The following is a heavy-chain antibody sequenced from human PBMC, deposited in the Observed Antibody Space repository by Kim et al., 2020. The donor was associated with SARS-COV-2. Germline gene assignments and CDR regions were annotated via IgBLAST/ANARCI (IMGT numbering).Heavy chain of an antibody. D-gene: IGHD6-19*01. J-gene: IGHJ6*02. V-gene: IGHV3-48*02. CDR2: ISSSGSII. CDR3: ARSSVEVGGSNYYFGLDA. Sequence: GGSLRLSCVASGFSSYSMNWVRQAPGKGLEWISYISSSGSIIYYADSVKGRFTISRDNAKNSLYLQMNSLRDDDTAVYYCARSSVEVGGSNYYFGLDAWGQGTTVTVS. CDR1: GFSSYS.